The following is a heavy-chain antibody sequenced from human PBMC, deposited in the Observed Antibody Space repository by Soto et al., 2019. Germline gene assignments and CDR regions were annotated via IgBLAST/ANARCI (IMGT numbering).Heavy chain of an antibody. J-gene: IGHJ3*02. V-gene: IGHV4-34*01. CDR2: INHSGST. Sequence: SETLSLTCAVYGGSFSGYYWSWIRQPPGKGLEWIGEINHSGSTNYNPSLKSRVTISVDTSKNQFSLKLSSVTAADTAVYYCARYPPKGPSGSYRTGYDAFDIWGQGTMVTVSS. D-gene: IGHD1-26*01. CDR1: GGSFSGYY. CDR3: ARYPPKGPSGSYRTGYDAFDI.